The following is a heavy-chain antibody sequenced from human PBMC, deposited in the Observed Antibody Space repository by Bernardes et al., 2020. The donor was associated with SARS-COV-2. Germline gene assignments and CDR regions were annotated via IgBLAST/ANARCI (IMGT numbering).Heavy chain of an antibody. D-gene: IGHD2-15*01. CDR1: GFIFSAYA. CDR2: IRTGGRST. V-gene: IGHV3-23*01. CDR3: AIDLGRSDRGYFDG. Sequence: GGSLRLSCAASGFIFSAYAMNWVRQAPGKGLEWVSLIRTGGRSTYYADSVKGRFTISRDDSQGTLFLQMNSLRAEDTALYYCAIDLGRSDRGYFDGWGQGTLVIVSS. J-gene: IGHJ4*02.